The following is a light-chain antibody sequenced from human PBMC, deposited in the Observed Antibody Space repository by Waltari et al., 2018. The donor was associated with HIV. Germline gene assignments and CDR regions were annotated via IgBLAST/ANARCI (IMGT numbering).Light chain of an antibody. CDR2: EVS. Sequence: QSALTQPASVSGSPGQSITISCTGTNSDLGAYNYVSWYQQHPGKAPKLLIYEVSNRPSGVSNRFSGSKSGPTASLTISGLQAEDEADYYCSSYTGTSTLDVFGPGTKVTVL. V-gene: IGLV2-14*01. J-gene: IGLJ1*01. CDR1: NSDLGAYNY. CDR3: SSYTGTSTLDV.